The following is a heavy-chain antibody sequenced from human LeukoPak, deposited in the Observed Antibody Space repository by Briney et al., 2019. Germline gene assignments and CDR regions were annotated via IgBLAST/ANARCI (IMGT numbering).Heavy chain of an antibody. CDR1: GYTFTSYD. V-gene: IGHV1-8*03. CDR3: ARDRYSSSRSYYFDY. J-gene: IGHJ4*02. D-gene: IGHD6-13*01. CDR2: MNPNSGNT. Sequence: ASVKVSCKASGYTFTSYDINWVRQATGQGLEWMGWMNPNSGNTGYAQKFQGRVTITRNTSISTAYMELSSLRVEDTAVYYCARDRYSSSRSYYFDYWGQGTLVTVSS.